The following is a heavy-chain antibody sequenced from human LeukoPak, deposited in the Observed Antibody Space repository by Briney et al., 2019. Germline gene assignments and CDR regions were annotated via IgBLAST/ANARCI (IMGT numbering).Heavy chain of an antibody. CDR2: IYPGDSNT. Sequence: GESLKISCRGSGYSFATNWIGWVRQRPGKGPEWMGIIYPGDSNTKYDPSFQGQVTISADKSISTAYLQWNSLKASNTAMYYCARLGSSGRYIVYYMDVWGKGTTVTVSS. V-gene: IGHV5-51*01. CDR1: GYSFATNW. D-gene: IGHD6-19*01. J-gene: IGHJ6*03. CDR3: ARLGSSGRYIVYYMDV.